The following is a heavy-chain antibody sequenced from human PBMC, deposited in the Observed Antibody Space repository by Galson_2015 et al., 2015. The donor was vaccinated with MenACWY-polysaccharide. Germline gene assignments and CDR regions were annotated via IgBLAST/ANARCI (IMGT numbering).Heavy chain of an antibody. D-gene: IGHD2-15*01. CDR3: TKGGHGDY. CDR2: I. J-gene: IGHJ4*02. Sequence: IYYADSVKGRFSISRDNAKNSLYLQMNSLRDEDTAVYYCTKGGHGDYWGQGALVTVSS. V-gene: IGHV3-48*02.